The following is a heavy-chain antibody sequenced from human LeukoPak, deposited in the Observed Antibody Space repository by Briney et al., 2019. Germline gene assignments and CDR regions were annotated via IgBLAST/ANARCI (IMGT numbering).Heavy chain of an antibody. CDR1: GGSISNYY. V-gene: IGHV4-59*08. D-gene: IGHD4-23*01. CDR2: IYCTGST. CDR3: ARLKTDYGGNDYYFDY. J-gene: IGHJ4*02. Sequence: PSETLSLTCTVSGGSISNYYWSWIRQPPGKGLEWIGYIYCTGSTNYNPSLKSRVTISVDTSKNQFSLRLSSVTAADTAVYYCARLKTDYGGNDYYFDYWGQGTLVTVSS.